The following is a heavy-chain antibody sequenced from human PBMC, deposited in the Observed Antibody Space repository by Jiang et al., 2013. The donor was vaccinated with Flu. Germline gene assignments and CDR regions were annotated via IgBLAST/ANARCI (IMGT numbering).Heavy chain of an antibody. CDR1: GYTFTSYY. D-gene: IGHD6-19*01. J-gene: IGHJ6*02. CDR3: ARDTYSSGPHILLSGMDV. V-gene: IGHV1-46*01. Sequence: GAEVKKPGASVKVSCKASGYTFTSYYMHWVRQAPGQGLEWMGIINPSGGSTSYAQKFQGRVTMTRDTSTSTVYMELSSLRSEDTAVYYCARDTYSSGPHILLSGMDVWAKGHGHRLL. CDR2: INPSGGST.